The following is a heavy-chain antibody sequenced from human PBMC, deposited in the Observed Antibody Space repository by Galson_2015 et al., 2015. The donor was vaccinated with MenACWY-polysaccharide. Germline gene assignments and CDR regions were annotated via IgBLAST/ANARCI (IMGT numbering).Heavy chain of an antibody. CDR2: IYIYYGGGT. J-gene: IGHJ4*02. D-gene: IGHD4-17*01. Sequence: ETLSLTCTVSGGSISSSSYYWGWIRQPPGKGLEWIGTIYIYYGGGTYYNPSLKSRATISVDTSKNQFSLKLSSVTAADTAVYYCARLYCTGANCYDNYGDYIGDWWGQGTLVTVSS. CDR1: GGSISSSSYY. V-gene: IGHV4-39*01. CDR3: ARLYCTGANCYDNYGDYIGDW.